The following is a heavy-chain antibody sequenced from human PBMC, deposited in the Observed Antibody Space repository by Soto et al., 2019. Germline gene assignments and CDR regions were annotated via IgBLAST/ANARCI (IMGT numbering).Heavy chain of an antibody. V-gene: IGHV1-18*01. Sequence: ASVKVSCKASGYTFTSYGISWVRQAPGQGLEWMGWISAYNGNTNYAQKLQGRVTMTTDTSTSTAYMELRSLRSDDTAVYYCARCSYYGSGSYYNAFDYWGQGTLVTVSS. D-gene: IGHD3-10*01. CDR2: ISAYNGNT. J-gene: IGHJ4*02. CDR1: GYTFTSYG. CDR3: ARCSYYGSGSYYNAFDY.